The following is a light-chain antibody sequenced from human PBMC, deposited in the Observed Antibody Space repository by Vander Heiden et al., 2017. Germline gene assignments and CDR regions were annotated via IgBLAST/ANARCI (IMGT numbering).Light chain of an antibody. CDR2: LGS. V-gene: IGKV2-28*01. J-gene: IGKJ2*01. CDR1: QSLLHSNGYNY. CDR3: MQALQTPVT. Sequence: DNVMTQSPLSLPVTPGEPASISCRSSQSLLHSNGYNYLDWYLQKPGQSPQLLIYLGSNRASGVPDRFSSSGSGTDFTLKISRVEAEDVGVYYCMQALQTPVTFGQGTKLEIK.